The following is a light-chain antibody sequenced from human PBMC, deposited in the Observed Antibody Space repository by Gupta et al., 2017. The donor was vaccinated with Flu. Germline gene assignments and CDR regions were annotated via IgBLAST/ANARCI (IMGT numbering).Light chain of an antibody. CDR1: QEITKY. V-gene: IGKV1-33*01. CDR2: YAS. J-gene: IGKJ4*01. Sequence: PSSLAASVGDRVTITCQASQEITKYLNWYQQKPGKAPTLLIYYASNVEKGVPSRFSGSGYGTDFNFTISSPQPEDTATYSCQQKDNLPLTFGGGTKVEIK. CDR3: QQKDNLPLT.